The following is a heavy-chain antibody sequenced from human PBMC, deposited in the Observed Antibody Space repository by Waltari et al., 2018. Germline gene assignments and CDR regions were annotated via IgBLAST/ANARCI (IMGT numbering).Heavy chain of an antibody. CDR3: ARGTRSGSGSGAYFDY. J-gene: IGHJ4*02. CDR1: GYTFTSYD. D-gene: IGHD3-10*01. CDR2: MNPNSGNT. Sequence: QVQLVQSGAEVKKPGASVKVSCKASGYTFTSYDIHWVRQATGQGLEWMGWMNPNSGNTGYAQKFQGRVTITRNTSISTAYMELSSLRAEDTAVYYCARGTRSGSGSGAYFDYWGQGTLVTVSS. V-gene: IGHV1-8*03.